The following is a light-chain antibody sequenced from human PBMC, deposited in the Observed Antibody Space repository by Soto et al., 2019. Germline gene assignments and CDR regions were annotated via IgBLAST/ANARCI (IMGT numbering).Light chain of an antibody. J-gene: IGLJ2*01. CDR3: CSYAGTTTWV. Sequence: QSALTQPASVSGSPGQSITISCTGTSGDVGTYKLVSWYPHHPGKAPKLMICEGTKRPSEISKRFSGPKSGNTASLTISGVQAEDEADYYCCSYAGTTTWVFGGGTKVTVL. CDR1: SGDVGTYKL. CDR2: EGT. V-gene: IGLV2-23*01.